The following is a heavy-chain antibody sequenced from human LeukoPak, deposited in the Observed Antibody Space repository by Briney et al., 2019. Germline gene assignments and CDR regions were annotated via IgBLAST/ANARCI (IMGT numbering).Heavy chain of an antibody. J-gene: IGHJ3*02. D-gene: IGHD1-26*01. CDR1: GGSISSGSYY. V-gene: IGHV4-61*02. CDR3: ARHYSESGVDAFDI. Sequence: SQTLSLTCTASGGSISSGSYYWSWIWQPAGKGLEWIGRIYPSGNTMYNPSLKSRVTISIDTSKNQFSLKLTSATAADTAVYYCARHYSESGVDAFDIWGQGTMVTVSS. CDR2: IYPSGNT.